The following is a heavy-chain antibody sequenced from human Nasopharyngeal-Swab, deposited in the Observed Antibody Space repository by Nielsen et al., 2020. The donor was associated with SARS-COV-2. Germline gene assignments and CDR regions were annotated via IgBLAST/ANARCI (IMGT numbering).Heavy chain of an antibody. V-gene: IGHV3-30-3*01. CDR1: GFTFSSYA. J-gene: IGHJ4*02. CDR2: ISYDGSNK. Sequence: GESLKISYAASGFTFSSYAMHWVRQAPGKGLEWVAVISYDGSNKYYADSVKGRFTISRDNSKNTLYLQMNSLRAEDTAVYYCARGLPAVAEYFDYWGQGTLVTVSS. D-gene: IGHD6-19*01. CDR3: ARGLPAVAEYFDY.